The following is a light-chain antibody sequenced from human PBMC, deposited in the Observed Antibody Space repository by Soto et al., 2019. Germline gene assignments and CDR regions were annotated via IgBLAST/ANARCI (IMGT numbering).Light chain of an antibody. CDR1: SSDVGGYNY. V-gene: IGLV2-11*01. Sequence: LTQPRSVSGSPGQSVTISCTGTSSDVGGYNYVSWYQQHPGRAPKVMIYDVSKRPSGVPDRFSGSKSGNTASLTISGLQAEDEADYYCCSYAGSYTYVFGTGTKVTVL. CDR3: CSYAGSYTYV. CDR2: DVS. J-gene: IGLJ1*01.